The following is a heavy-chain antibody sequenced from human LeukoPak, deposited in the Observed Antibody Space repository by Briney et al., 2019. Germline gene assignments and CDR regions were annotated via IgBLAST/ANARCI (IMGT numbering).Heavy chain of an antibody. D-gene: IGHD3-3*01. Sequence: GGSLRLSCAASGFTFSSYAMSWVRQAPGKGLEWVSAISGSGGSTYYADSVKGRFTISRDNSKNTLYLQMNSLRAEDTAVYYCAKRETYYDFWSGYYLDYWGQGTPVTVSS. CDR2: ISGSGGST. CDR3: AKRETYYDFWSGYYLDY. V-gene: IGHV3-23*01. CDR1: GFTFSSYA. J-gene: IGHJ4*02.